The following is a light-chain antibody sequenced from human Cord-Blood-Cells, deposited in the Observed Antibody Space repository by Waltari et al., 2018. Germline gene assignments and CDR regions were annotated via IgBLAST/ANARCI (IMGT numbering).Light chain of an antibody. CDR2: DVS. CDR3: SSYTSSSTLVV. Sequence: QSALTKPASVSRSPGQSITIPCTGTSSDVGGYDYVSWYQQHPVIAPKLMIYDVSNRPSGVSNRFSGSRSGNTTSLTIAGLPAEDEADYYCSSYTSSSTLVVCGGGTKLPVL. J-gene: IGLJ2*01. V-gene: IGLV2-14*01. CDR1: SSDVGGYDY.